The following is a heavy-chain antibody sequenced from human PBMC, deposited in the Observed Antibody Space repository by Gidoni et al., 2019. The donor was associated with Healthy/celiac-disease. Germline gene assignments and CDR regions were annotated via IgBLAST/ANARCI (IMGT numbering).Heavy chain of an antibody. CDR2: INPSGGST. CDR3: ARTSSYYDILTGYYMGFDY. D-gene: IGHD3-9*01. V-gene: IGHV1-46*01. CDR1: GYTFTSYY. J-gene: IGHJ4*02. Sequence: QVQLVQSGAEVKKPGASVKVSCKASGYTFTSYYMHWVRQAPGQGLEWMGIINPSGGSTSYAQKFQGRVTMTRDTSTSTVYMELSSLRSEDTAVYYCARTSSYYDILTGYYMGFDYWGQGTLVTVSS.